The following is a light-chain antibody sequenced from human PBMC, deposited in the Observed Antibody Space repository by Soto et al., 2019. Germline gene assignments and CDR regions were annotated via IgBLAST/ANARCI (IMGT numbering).Light chain of an antibody. CDR1: SSNIGNNY. Sequence: QSVLTQPPSVSAAPGQKVTISCSGSSSNIGNNYVSWYQQLPGTARKLLIYDNNQRPSGIPDRFSGSKSGTSATLGITGLQTGDEADYYCGTWDSSLSAGVVFGGGTKLTVL. CDR2: DNN. V-gene: IGLV1-51*01. CDR3: GTWDSSLSAGVV. J-gene: IGLJ3*02.